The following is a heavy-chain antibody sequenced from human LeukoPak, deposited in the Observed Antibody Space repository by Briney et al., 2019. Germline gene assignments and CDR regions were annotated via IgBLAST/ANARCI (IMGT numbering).Heavy chain of an antibody. CDR1: GDSISSGTFY. D-gene: IGHD4-17*01. Sequence: SETLSLTCTVSGDSISSGTFYWGWVCQPPGKGLEWIGYISYIGSTNYNPSLKSRVTISIDTSKNQFSLKLTSVTAADTAVYYCARDLVTVTKGFDIWGQGTMVSVSS. CDR2: ISYIGST. CDR3: ARDLVTVTKGFDI. J-gene: IGHJ3*02. V-gene: IGHV4-61*01.